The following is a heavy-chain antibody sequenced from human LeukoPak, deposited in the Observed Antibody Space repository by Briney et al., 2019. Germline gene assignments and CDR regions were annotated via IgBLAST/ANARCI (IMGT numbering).Heavy chain of an antibody. CDR2: IYSGGST. CDR1: GFTVSSNY. D-gene: IGHD5-24*01. Sequence: PGGSLRLSCAASGFTVSSNYMSWVRQAPGKGLVWVSVIYSGGSTYYADSVKGRFTISRDNSKNTLYLQMNSLRAEDTAVYYCARGTGDGYNLPSLFDYWGQGTLVTVSS. CDR3: ARGTGDGYNLPSLFDY. V-gene: IGHV3-53*01. J-gene: IGHJ4*02.